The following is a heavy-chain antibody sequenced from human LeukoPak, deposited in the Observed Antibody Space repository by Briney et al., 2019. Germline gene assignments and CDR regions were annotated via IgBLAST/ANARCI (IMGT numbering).Heavy chain of an antibody. CDR1: GFTFSSYA. V-gene: IGHV3-23*01. CDR3: ARGRTEYCGGGSCFAKEY. D-gene: IGHD2-15*01. J-gene: IGHJ4*02. CDR2: ISGSGGST. Sequence: GGSLRLSCAASGFTFSSYAMSRVRQAPGKGLEWVSAISGSGGSTYYADSVKGRFTISRHNSKNTLYLQMNSLRAEDTAVYYCARGRTEYCGGGSCFAKEYWGQGTLVTVSS.